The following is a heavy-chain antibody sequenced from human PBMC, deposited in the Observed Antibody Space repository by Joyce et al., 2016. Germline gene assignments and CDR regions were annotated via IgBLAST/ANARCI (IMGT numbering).Heavy chain of an antibody. CDR3: TREATVTRFDY. J-gene: IGHJ4*02. V-gene: IGHV3-48*03. D-gene: IGHD4-17*01. CDR2: SSSRGNTI. CDR1: GFTFRSYE. Sequence: EVQLVESGGGLVQPGGSLRLSCAASGFTFRSYEMNWVRQAPGKGLGWLSYSSSRGNTIYYADSVKGRFTMSRDNAKNSLYLQLNSLRAEDTGVYYCTREATVTRFDYWGQGALVTVSS.